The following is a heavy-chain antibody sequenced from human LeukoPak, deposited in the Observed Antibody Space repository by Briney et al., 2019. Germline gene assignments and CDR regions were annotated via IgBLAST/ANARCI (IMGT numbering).Heavy chain of an antibody. V-gene: IGHV1-2*02. D-gene: IGHD3-9*01. CDR2: INPNSGGT. J-gene: IGHJ4*02. CDR3: AGLDILTGYGSFDY. Sequence: ASVKVSCKASGGTFSYYAISWVRQAPGQGLEWMGWINPNSGGTNYAQKFQGRVTMTRDTSISAAYMELSRLRSDDTAVYYCAGLDILTGYGSFDYWGQGTLVTASS. CDR1: GGTFSYYA.